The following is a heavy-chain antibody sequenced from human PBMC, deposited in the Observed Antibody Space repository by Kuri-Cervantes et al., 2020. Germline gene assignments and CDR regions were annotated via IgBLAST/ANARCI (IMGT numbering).Heavy chain of an antibody. V-gene: IGHV4-34*01. CDR2: INHSGSI. J-gene: IGHJ4*02. D-gene: IGHD5-12*01. Sequence: SETLSLTCSVSGDSISRYYWSWIRQPPGKGLEWIGEINHSGSISYKTSLKSRVTMSIDTSKNQFSLRLSSVTAADTAVYYCATMFSGYAYVDHWGQGIPVTVSS. CDR3: ATMFSGYAYVDH. CDR1: GDSISRYY.